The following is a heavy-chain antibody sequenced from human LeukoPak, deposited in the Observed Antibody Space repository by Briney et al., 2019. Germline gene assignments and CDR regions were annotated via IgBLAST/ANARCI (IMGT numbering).Heavy chain of an antibody. D-gene: IGHD3-22*01. J-gene: IGHJ5*02. CDR2: ISSSGSTI. Sequence: GGSLRLSCAASGFTFSSYEMNWVRQAPGKGLEWVSYISSSGSTIYYADSVKGRFTISRDNAKNSLYLQMNSLRAEDTAVYYCARSDDSSGLLFDPWGQGTLVTVSS. CDR1: GFTFSSYE. CDR3: ARSDDSSGLLFDP. V-gene: IGHV3-48*03.